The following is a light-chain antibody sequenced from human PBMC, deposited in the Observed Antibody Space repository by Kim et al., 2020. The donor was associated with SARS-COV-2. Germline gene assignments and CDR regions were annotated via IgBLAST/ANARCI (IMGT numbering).Light chain of an antibody. Sequence: PGQTARITCSGDALPNQYAYWYQQKPGQAPILLISRDTERPSGIPERFSGSSSGTAVTLTISGVQAEDEADYYCQSADRAASIVVFGGGTQLTVL. CDR2: RDT. V-gene: IGLV3-25*03. CDR1: ALPNQY. CDR3: QSADRAASIVV. J-gene: IGLJ2*01.